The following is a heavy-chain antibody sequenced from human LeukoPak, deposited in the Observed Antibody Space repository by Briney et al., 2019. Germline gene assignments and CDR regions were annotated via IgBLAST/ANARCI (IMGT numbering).Heavy chain of an antibody. CDR1: GLTFSTHA. J-gene: IGHJ3*01. CDR2: ISYDGSNK. D-gene: IGHD3-10*01. CDR3: AENRGVA. Sequence: PGRSLRLSCAVSGLTFSTHAMHWVRQTPGKGLEWVAVISYDGSNKYYADSVKGRFTISRDNSKNTLYLQMNSLRAEDTAVYYCAENRGVAWGQGTMVTVSS. V-gene: IGHV3-30-3*01.